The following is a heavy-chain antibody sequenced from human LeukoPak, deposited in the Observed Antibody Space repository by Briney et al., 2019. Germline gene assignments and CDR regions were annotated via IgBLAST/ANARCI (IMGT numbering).Heavy chain of an antibody. CDR3: AKDKSGSYWGFFDY. D-gene: IGHD1-26*01. J-gene: IGHJ4*02. CDR1: GFTLDDYT. Sequence: GGSLRLSCAASGFTLDDYTMHWVRQAPGKGLEWVSLISWDGGSTYYADSVKGRFTISRDNSKNSLYLQMNGLRTEDTALYYCAKDKSGSYWGFFDYWGQGTLVTVSS. V-gene: IGHV3-43*01. CDR2: ISWDGGST.